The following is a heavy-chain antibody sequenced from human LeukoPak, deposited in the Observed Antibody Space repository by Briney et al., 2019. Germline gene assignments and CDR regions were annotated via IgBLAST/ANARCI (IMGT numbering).Heavy chain of an antibody. CDR2: ISWDGGST. Sequence: GGSLRLSCAASGFTFDDYTMHWVRQAPGKGLEWVSLISWDGGSTYYADSVKGRFTISRDNSKNSLYLQMNSLRTEDTALYYCAKDGQGGSSNPYYFDYWGQGTLVTVSS. V-gene: IGHV3-43*01. CDR3: AKDGQGGSSNPYYFDY. J-gene: IGHJ4*02. D-gene: IGHD1-26*01. CDR1: GFTFDDYT.